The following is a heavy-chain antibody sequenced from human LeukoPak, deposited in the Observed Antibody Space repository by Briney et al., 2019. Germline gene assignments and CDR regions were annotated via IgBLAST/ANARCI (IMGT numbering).Heavy chain of an antibody. Sequence: GASVKVSCKASGYTFTGYYMHWVRQAPGQGLEWMGWINPNSGGTNYAQKFQGGVTMSRDTSINTAYMELSRLRSDDTAVYYCARETSCSSISCPFDYWGQGTLVTVSS. V-gene: IGHV1-2*02. CDR3: ARETSCSSISCPFDY. J-gene: IGHJ4*02. D-gene: IGHD2-2*01. CDR2: INPNSGGT. CDR1: GYTFTGYY.